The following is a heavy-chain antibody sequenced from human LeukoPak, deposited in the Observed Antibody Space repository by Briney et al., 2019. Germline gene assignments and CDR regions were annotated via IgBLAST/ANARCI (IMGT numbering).Heavy chain of an antibody. V-gene: IGHV3-49*04. CDR3: TGSFGELTFFDY. CDR2: IRSKTYGGTT. J-gene: IGHJ4*02. D-gene: IGHD3-10*01. Sequence: GGSLRLSCTASGFTFGDYGMSWVRQAPGKGLEWVGFIRSKTYGGTTEYAASVKGRFTISRDDSKSIAYLQMNSLKTEDTAVYYCTGSFGELTFFDYWGQGTLVTASS. CDR1: GFTFGDYG.